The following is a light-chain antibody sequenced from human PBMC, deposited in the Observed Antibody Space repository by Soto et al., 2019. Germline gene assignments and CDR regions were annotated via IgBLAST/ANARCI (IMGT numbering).Light chain of an antibody. CDR1: QSVRTY. V-gene: IGKV3-11*01. Sequence: EIVVTQSPVTLSLSPGERATLSCRASQSVRTYLAWYQVKPGQAPRLLIYDASSRASGVPARFSGSGSGTDFTLTISSLEPEDFALYYCQQRNSWPPITFGQGTRLEIK. CDR3: QQRNSWPPIT. CDR2: DAS. J-gene: IGKJ5*01.